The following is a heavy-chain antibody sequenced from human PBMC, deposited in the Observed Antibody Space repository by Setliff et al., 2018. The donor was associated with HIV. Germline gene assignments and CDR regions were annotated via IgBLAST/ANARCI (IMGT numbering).Heavy chain of an antibody. J-gene: IGHJ3*02. V-gene: IGHV3-9*01. CDR3: AKDYGDGHNWGAFDI. Sequence: PGGSLRLSCAASGFTFDDYATHWGRQSPGKGPEWVAGITWNSATIAYADSVKGRFTISRDNDKQYVYLQMNSLRPEDTALYYCAKDYGDGHNWGAFDIWGQGTMVTVSS. CDR1: GFTFDDYA. D-gene: IGHD1-1*01. CDR2: ITWNSATI.